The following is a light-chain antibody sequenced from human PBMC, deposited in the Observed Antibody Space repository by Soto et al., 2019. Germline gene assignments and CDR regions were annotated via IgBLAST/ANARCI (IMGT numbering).Light chain of an antibody. CDR2: SAS. CDR3: LQDYNFPYT. CDR1: QGIRND. J-gene: IGKJ2*01. Sequence: AIQMTQSPSSLSASVGDRVTITCRASQGIRNDLGWYQQQPGKAPKLLIYSASTLQSGVPSRFSGSGSGTDFTLTISSLQPEDYATYYCLQDYNFPYTFGQGTKLEIK. V-gene: IGKV1-6*01.